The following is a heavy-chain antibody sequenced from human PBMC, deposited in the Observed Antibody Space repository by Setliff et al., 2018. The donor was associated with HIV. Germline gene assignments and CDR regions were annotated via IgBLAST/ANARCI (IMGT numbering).Heavy chain of an antibody. CDR3: ATVFYYDSESFSLDY. J-gene: IGHJ4*02. V-gene: IGHV1-69*13. Sequence: SVKVSCKASGGTFNNYAISWVRQAPGQGLEWVGGIIPLFGTSNYALKFQGRVTITANESTNTAHMELSSLRSVDTAMYYCATVFYYDSESFSLDYWGQGMWVTVS. CDR1: GGTFNNYA. CDR2: IIPLFGTS. D-gene: IGHD3-10*01.